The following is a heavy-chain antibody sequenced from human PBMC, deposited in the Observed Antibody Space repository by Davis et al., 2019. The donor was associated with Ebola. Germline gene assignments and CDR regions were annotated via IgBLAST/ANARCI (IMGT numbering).Heavy chain of an antibody. D-gene: IGHD5-24*01. CDR2: IFPGDSDT. CDR3: ARGTDGYNPGGYFDS. CDR1: GYSFTNYW. V-gene: IGHV5-51*01. J-gene: IGHJ4*02. Sequence: GESLKISCKGSGYSFTNYWIGWVRRMPGKGLECMGIIFPGDSDTRYSPSFQGQVTISADKSISTAYLQWSSLKASDTAIYYCARGTDGYNPGGYFDSWGQGTLVTVSS.